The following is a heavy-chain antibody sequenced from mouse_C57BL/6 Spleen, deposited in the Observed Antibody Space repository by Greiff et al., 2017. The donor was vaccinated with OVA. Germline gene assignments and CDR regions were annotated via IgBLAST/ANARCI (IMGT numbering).Heavy chain of an antibody. CDR3: ARSGITTVVATPFDY. D-gene: IGHD1-1*01. Sequence: QVQLQQSAAELVKPGASVKISCKASGYAFSSYWMNWVKQRPGKGLEWIGQIYPGDGDTNYNGKFKGKATLTADKSSSTAYMQLSSLTSEDSAVYFCARSGITTVVATPFDYWGQGTTLTVSS. J-gene: IGHJ2*01. CDR2: IYPGDGDT. V-gene: IGHV1-80*01. CDR1: GYAFSSYW.